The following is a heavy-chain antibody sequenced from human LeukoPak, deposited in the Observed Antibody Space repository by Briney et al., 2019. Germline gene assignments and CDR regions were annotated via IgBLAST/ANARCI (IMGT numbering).Heavy chain of an antibody. Sequence: PSETLSLTCTVSGGSISSYYWSWIRQPPGKGLEWIGYIYYSGSTNYNPSLKSRVTISVDTSKNQFSLKLSSVTAADTAVYYCASALHYYGSGSYLDYWGQGTLVTVSS. CDR1: GGSISSYY. J-gene: IGHJ4*02. D-gene: IGHD3-10*01. V-gene: IGHV4-59*12. CDR2: IYYSGST. CDR3: ASALHYYGSGSYLDY.